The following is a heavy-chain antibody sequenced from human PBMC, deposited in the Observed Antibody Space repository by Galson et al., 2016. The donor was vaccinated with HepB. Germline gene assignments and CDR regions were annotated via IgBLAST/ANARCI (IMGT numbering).Heavy chain of an antibody. Sequence: SLRLSCAASGFIFSNFGFHWVRQAPGKGLAWVAVMLSDADNKYYAESVKGRFTISRDHSKNTLYLQMNSLRAEDTAVYYCARGGTYCGGDCYYYMDVWGKGTTVTVSS. D-gene: IGHD2-21*01. CDR3: ARGGTYCGGDCYYYMDV. CDR2: MLSDADNK. V-gene: IGHV3-33*01. CDR1: GFIFSNFG. J-gene: IGHJ6*03.